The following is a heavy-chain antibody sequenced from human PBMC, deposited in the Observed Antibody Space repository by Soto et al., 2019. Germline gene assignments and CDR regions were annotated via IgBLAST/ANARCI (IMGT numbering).Heavy chain of an antibody. D-gene: IGHD3-3*01. J-gene: IGHJ4*02. V-gene: IGHV3-23*01. CDR3: AKGLGYYLDY. Sequence: PGGSLALSCAASGFPFSSYAMSWVRQAPGKGLEWVSAISGSGGSTYYADSVKGRFTISRDNSKNTLYLQMNSLRAEDTAVYYCAKGLGYYLDYWGQGTLVTVSS. CDR2: ISGSGGST. CDR1: GFPFSSYA.